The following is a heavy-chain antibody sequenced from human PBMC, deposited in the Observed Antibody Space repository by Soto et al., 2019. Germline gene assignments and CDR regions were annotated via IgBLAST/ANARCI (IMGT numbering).Heavy chain of an antibody. J-gene: IGHJ4*02. CDR3: ARDLNNYFDY. V-gene: IGHV4-31*03. CDR1: GDSINSGDYY. CDR2: IYHSGST. Sequence: TLSLTCTFSGDSINSGDYYWSWIRQHPGKGLEWIGYIYHSGSTSYNPSLRSRVTISIDTSKSQFSLKLSSVTAADTAVYYCARDLNNYFDYWGQGTLVTVSS.